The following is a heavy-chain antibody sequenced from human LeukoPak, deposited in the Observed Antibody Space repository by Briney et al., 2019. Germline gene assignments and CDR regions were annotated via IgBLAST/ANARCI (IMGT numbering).Heavy chain of an antibody. Sequence: SATLSLTCTVSCGSISSGGYYWSWIRQHPRKGLGWIGSIYYSGSTYYNPSLKSRVTISGDTSKNQFSLKLSTVTAADTAVYYCARDFKYYYDSSGYYLDSWGQGTLVTVSS. J-gene: IGHJ4*02. CDR3: ARDFKYYYDSSGYYLDS. D-gene: IGHD3-22*01. CDR1: CGSISSGGYY. V-gene: IGHV4-31*03. CDR2: IYYSGST.